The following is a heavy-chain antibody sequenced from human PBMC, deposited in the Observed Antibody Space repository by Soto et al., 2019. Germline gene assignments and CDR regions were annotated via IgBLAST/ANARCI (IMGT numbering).Heavy chain of an antibody. Sequence: EVQLLESGGDLVQPGGSLRLSCAASGFTFTNYLMTWVRQAPGKGLEWVSAIDKSGGDTYYPDSVKGRFTISRDNSKNTLYLQMNGLRAEDTALYYCAKDTYSRSWYFWGQGTLVTVSS. D-gene: IGHD2-2*01. CDR1: GFTFTNYL. V-gene: IGHV3-23*05. CDR2: IDKSGGDT. CDR3: AKDTYSRSWYF. J-gene: IGHJ4*02.